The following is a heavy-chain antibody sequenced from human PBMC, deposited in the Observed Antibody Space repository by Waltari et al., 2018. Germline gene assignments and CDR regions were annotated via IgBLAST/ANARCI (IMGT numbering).Heavy chain of an antibody. CDR3: AKADFGNPYWFFDL. J-gene: IGHJ2*01. Sequence: EGQLLESGGGLVQTGGSLSLSCAASGFMFSIYTMTWVRQAPGKGLEWVSTITADGRSRNYADSVKGRFTISRDNSKNILDLQMNTLRAEDTAVYFCAKADFGNPYWFFDLWGRGTLLTVSS. V-gene: IGHV3-23*01. CDR2: ITADGRSR. CDR1: GFMFSIYT. D-gene: IGHD3-10*01.